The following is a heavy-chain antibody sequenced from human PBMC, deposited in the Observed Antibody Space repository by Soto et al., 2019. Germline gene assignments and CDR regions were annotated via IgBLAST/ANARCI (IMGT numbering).Heavy chain of an antibody. CDR2: ISGSGGST. CDR1: GFTFSSYA. Sequence: EVQLLESGGGLVQPGGSLRLSCAASGFTFSSYAMSWVRQAPGKGLEWVSAISGSGGSTYYADSVKGRFTISRDNSKNKLYLQMNILRAEDTAVYYCAKGRITFGGVIVGNYFDYWGQGTLVTVSS. CDR3: AKGRITFGGVIVGNYFDY. J-gene: IGHJ4*02. V-gene: IGHV3-23*01. D-gene: IGHD3-16*02.